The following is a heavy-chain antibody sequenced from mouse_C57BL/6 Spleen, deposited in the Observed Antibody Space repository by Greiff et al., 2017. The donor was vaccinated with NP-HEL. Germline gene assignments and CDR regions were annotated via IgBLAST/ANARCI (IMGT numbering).Heavy chain of an antibody. CDR2: IWGDGST. CDR3: AKWNGTKDFGG. J-gene: IGHJ1*03. D-gene: IGHD4-1*01. Sequence: VQLVESGPGLVAPSQCLSITCTVSGFSFTSYGVSWVRQPPGKGLEWLGVIWGDGSTNYHSALISRLSISKDNSKSQAFLKLNSLQTDDTATYYCAKWNGTKDFGGWGTGTTVTVSS. CDR1: GFSFTSYG. V-gene: IGHV2-3*01.